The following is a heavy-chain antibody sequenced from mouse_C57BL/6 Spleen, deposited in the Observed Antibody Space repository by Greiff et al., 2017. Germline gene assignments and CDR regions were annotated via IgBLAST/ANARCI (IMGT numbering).Heavy chain of an antibody. CDR2: ISYDGSN. CDR1: GYSITSGYY. J-gene: IGHJ4*01. Sequence: EVQLQESGPGLVKPSQSLSLTCSVTGYSITSGYYWNWIRQFPGNKLEWMGYISYDGSNNYNPSLKNRISITRDTSKNQFFLKLNSVTTEDTATYYCARTNWSRAMDYWGQGTSVTVSS. CDR3: ARTNWSRAMDY. V-gene: IGHV3-6*01. D-gene: IGHD4-1*01.